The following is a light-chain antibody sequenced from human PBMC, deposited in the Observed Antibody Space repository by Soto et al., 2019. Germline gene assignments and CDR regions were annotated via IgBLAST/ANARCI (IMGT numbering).Light chain of an antibody. CDR2: DAS. J-gene: IGKJ2*01. V-gene: IGKV3-11*01. CDR1: QSVSSY. CDR3: QQRSNWPPYT. Sequence: EIVLTQSPATLSLSPGEIATLSCRASQSVSSYLAWYQQKPGQAPRLLIYDASNRATGIPARFSCSGSGTDFTLTVSSLEPEDFAVYYCQQRSNWPPYTFGQGTKLEIK.